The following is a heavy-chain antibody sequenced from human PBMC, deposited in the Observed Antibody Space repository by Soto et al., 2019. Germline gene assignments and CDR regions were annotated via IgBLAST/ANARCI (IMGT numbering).Heavy chain of an antibody. J-gene: IGHJ4*02. Sequence: QVHLVQSGAEMRKPGASVKISCKASGYIFSNYAIQWVRQAPGQGLEWMAYINPGNGNTKYSQRFQGRLTLTRDTSANTVYMELSSLTSKDTAMYYCARAKGRSFFDYWGQGTLVTVSS. CDR2: INPGNGNT. CDR1: GYIFSNYA. D-gene: IGHD3-10*01. CDR3: ARAKGRSFFDY. V-gene: IGHV1-3*01.